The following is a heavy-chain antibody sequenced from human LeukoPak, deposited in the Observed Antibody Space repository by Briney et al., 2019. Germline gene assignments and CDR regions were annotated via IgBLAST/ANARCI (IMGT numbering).Heavy chain of an antibody. CDR1: GYTFIAYY. CDR3: AGQKDPRPIDY. V-gene: IGHV1-2*02. Sequence: ASVMVSCKASGYTFIAYYMHWVRQAPGQGLEWMGWIHPNTGATIYAQKFQGRVTMTRDTSISTAYMELSELRSDDTAVYYCAGQKDPRPIDYWGQGTLITVSS. CDR2: IHPNTGAT. J-gene: IGHJ4*02.